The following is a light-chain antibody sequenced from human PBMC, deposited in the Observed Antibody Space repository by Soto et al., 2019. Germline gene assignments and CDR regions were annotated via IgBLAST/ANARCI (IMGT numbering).Light chain of an antibody. Sequence: QSALTQPASVSGCPGQSITISCTGTSSDIGGYNYVSWYQQHPGKAPQLMIYDVSNRPSGLSNRFSGSKSGNTASLTISGLQAEDAADYYCSSYTTISTVVFGGGTQLTVL. V-gene: IGLV2-14*03. J-gene: IGLJ2*01. CDR3: SSYTTISTVV. CDR1: SSDIGGYNY. CDR2: DVS.